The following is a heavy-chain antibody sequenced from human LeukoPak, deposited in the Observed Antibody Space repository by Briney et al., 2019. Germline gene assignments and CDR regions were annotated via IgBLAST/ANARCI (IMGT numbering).Heavy chain of an antibody. CDR2: IYTSGST. J-gene: IGHJ4*02. CDR1: GGSISSYY. Sequence: PSETLSLTCTVSGGSISSYYWRWIRQPAGKGLEWIGRIYTSGSTNYNPSLKSRVTMSVDTSKNQFSLKLSSVTAADTAVYYCARVGVWFGEFAFDYWGQGTLVTVSS. V-gene: IGHV4-4*07. D-gene: IGHD3-10*01. CDR3: ARVGVWFGEFAFDY.